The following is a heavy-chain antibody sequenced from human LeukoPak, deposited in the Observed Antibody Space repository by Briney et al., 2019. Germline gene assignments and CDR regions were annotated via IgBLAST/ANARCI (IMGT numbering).Heavy chain of an antibody. D-gene: IGHD6-13*01. CDR2: IIPIFGTA. J-gene: IGHJ4*02. CDR1: GGTFSSYA. V-gene: IGHV1-69*13. Sequence: GASVKVSCKASGGTFSSYAISWVRQAPGQRLQWMGGIIPIFGTANYAQNIQGRVTTTADETTTTTHMELSSLRSEDTAVYYCAIHLAAAGSYFDYWGQGTLVTVSS. CDR3: AIHLAAAGSYFDY.